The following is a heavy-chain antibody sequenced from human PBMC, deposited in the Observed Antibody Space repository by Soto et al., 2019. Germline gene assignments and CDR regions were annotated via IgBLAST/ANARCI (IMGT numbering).Heavy chain of an antibody. CDR3: ARGTMMTYGIDX. Sequence: ASLKVSCKASGGTFSSYAISWVRQAPGQGLEWMGGIIPIFGTAKYAQKFQGRVTITADESTSTAYMELSSLRSEDTAVYYCARGTMMTYGIDXWGQGTTVTVSX. J-gene: IGHJ6*02. CDR2: IIPIFGTA. CDR1: GGTFSSYA. D-gene: IGHD3-22*01. V-gene: IGHV1-69*13.